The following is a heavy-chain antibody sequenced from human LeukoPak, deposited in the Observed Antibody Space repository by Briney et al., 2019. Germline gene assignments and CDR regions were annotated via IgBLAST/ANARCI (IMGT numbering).Heavy chain of an antibody. D-gene: IGHD3-10*01. Sequence: PGGSLRLSCAASGFTFSNYVMGWVRQAPGKGLEWVSTISGSDGRTYYADSVKGRFTISRDNSKNTLYLQVNSLRAEDTAVYYCAKGLWDYYGPGIMYYTMDVWGQGTTVTVSS. J-gene: IGHJ6*02. V-gene: IGHV3-23*01. CDR3: AKGLWDYYGPGIMYYTMDV. CDR1: GFTFSNYV. CDR2: ISGSDGRT.